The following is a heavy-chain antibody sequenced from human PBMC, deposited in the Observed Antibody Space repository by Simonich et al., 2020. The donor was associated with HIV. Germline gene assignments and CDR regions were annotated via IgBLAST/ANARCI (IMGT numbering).Heavy chain of an antibody. CDR2: ISISGSVI. CDR1: GFTFRTGS. J-gene: IGHJ3*01. CDR3: ARSESRGFDV. Sequence: EVQLVESGGGLVQPGGSLRLSFAASGFTFRTGSMNWFRQAPGKGVEWVSYISISGSVIYYADSVKGRFTISRDNAKNSLYLQMNSLRAEDTAVYYCARSESRGFDVWGQGTMVTVSS. V-gene: IGHV3-48*01.